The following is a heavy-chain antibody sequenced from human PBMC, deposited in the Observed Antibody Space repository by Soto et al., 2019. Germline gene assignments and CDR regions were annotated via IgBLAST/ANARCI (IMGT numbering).Heavy chain of an antibody. J-gene: IGHJ4*02. Sequence: PSETLSLTCTVSGGSISRYYWSWSRQPPGKGLEWIGYIYYSGSTNYNPSLKSRVTISVDTSKNQFSLKLSSVTAADTAVYYCARVDNSSGYLYYFDYWGQGTLGTVSS. D-gene: IGHD3-22*01. CDR2: IYYSGST. CDR3: ARVDNSSGYLYYFDY. V-gene: IGHV4-59*01. CDR1: GGSISRYY.